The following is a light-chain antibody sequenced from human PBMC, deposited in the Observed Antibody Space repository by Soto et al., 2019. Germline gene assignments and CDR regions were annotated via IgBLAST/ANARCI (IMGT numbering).Light chain of an antibody. V-gene: IGKV1-39*01. J-gene: IGKJ1*01. CDR2: AAS. CDR1: QTISSY. CDR3: QQSYSTPRT. Sequence: DIQMTQSPSSLSASVRDRVTITCRASQTISSYINWYQQKPGKAPNLLIYAASSLLSGVPSRFSGSGSGTDFTLTISSLQFEDFATYYCQQSYSTPRTFGQGTKVDIK.